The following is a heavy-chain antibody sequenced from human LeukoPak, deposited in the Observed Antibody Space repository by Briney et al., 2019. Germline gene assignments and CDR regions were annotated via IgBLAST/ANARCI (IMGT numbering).Heavy chain of an antibody. CDR3: AKDRHFYGAGTYYNLDY. V-gene: IGHV3-30*18. CDR1: GFIFSTHG. D-gene: IGHD3-10*01. Sequence: PGGSLRLSCAASGFIFSTHGMHWVRQAPGXGLEWVXLISYDGSTKYYAGSVXGRFTIPRDNSKSTLYLQLNSLRVEDTAVYYCAKDRHFYGAGTYYNLDYWGQGTLVTVSS. J-gene: IGHJ4*02. CDR2: ISYDGSTK.